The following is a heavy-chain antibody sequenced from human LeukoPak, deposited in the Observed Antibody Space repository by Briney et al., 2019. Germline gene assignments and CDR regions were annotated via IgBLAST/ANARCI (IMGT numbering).Heavy chain of an antibody. V-gene: IGHV3-21*01. CDR1: GFIFSSYS. J-gene: IGHJ4*02. CDR3: ARDPGYAAEFDY. Sequence: GGSLRLSCAASGFIFSSYSMNWVRQAPGKGLEWVSSISSSSYIYYADSVKGRFTISRDNAKNSLYLQMNSLRAEDTAVYYCARDPGYAAEFDYWGQGTLVTVSS. CDR2: ISSSSYI. D-gene: IGHD5-12*01.